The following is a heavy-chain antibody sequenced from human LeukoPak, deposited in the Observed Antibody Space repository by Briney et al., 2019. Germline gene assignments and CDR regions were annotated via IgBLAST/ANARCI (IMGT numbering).Heavy chain of an antibody. D-gene: IGHD3-22*01. Sequence: ALVKVSCKASGYTFTSYYMHWVRQAPGQGLEWMGIINPSGGSTSYAQKFQGRVTMTRDTSTSTVYMELSSLRSEDTAVYYCAREQFYYYDSSGYYSEGDAFDIWGQGTMVTVSS. J-gene: IGHJ3*02. V-gene: IGHV1-46*01. CDR3: AREQFYYYDSSGYYSEGDAFDI. CDR1: GYTFTSYY. CDR2: INPSGGST.